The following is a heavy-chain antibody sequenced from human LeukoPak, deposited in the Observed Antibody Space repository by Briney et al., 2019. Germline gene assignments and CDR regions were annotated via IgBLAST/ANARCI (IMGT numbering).Heavy chain of an antibody. CDR1: GFSFSSYS. Sequence: GGSLRLSCAASGFSFSSYSMNWVRQAPGKGLEWVSYISSSGSNIYYADSVKGRFTISRDNAKNSLNLQMNSLRDEDTAVYYCATMIRGENWGQGTLVSVSS. D-gene: IGHD3-10*01. CDR2: ISSSGSNI. J-gene: IGHJ4*02. V-gene: IGHV3-48*02. CDR3: ATMIRGEN.